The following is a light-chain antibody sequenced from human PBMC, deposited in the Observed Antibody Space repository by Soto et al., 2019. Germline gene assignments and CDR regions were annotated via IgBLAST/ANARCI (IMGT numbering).Light chain of an antibody. V-gene: IGKV1-12*01. CDR1: QGVSTW. CDR3: QQANSFPVT. CDR2: AAS. J-gene: IGKJ2*01. Sequence: DIQMTQSPASVSASVGDRVTITCRASQGVSTWIAWFQQKPGQAPKLLIYAASLLQSGIPSRFNGSGSWTEFTLTISSLQTEDSATYFCQQANSFPVTFGQGTKVEI.